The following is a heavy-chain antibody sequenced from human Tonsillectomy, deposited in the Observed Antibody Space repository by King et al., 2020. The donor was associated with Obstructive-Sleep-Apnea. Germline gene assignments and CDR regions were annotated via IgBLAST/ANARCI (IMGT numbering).Heavy chain of an antibody. J-gene: IGHJ4*02. CDR2: VNPSGGNT. CDR1: GYSFTNYY. CDR3: ATLGGSPAY. D-gene: IGHD2-15*01. V-gene: IGHV1-46*01. Sequence: VQLVESGAEVKKPGASVKVSCKASGYSFTNYYIHWLRQAPGQGLEWMGIVNPSGGNTIYAQKFQGRLTMTRDTSTSTVYMDLSSLRSEDTALYYCATLGGSPAYWGQGTLVAVSS.